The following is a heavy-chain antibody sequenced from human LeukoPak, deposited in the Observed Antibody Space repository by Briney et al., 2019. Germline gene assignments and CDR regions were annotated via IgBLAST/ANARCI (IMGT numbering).Heavy chain of an antibody. CDR2: INHSGST. CDR1: GGSFSGYY. D-gene: IGHD3/OR15-3a*01. J-gene: IGHJ5*02. V-gene: IGHV4-34*01. Sequence: SETLSLTCAVYGGSFSGYYWSWVRQPPGKGLEWIGEINHSGSTNYNPSLKSRVTISLDTSKNQFSLKLSSVTAADTAVYYCARVGRLTRTWFDPWGRGTLVTVSS. CDR3: ARVGRLTRTWFDP.